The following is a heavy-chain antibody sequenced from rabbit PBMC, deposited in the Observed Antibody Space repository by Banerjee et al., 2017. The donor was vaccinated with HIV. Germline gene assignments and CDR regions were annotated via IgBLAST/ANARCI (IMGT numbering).Heavy chain of an antibody. D-gene: IGHD3-1*01. V-gene: IGHV1S45*01. CDR2: INTSSGNI. J-gene: IGHJ4*01. CDR1: GFSFSNKYV. Sequence: QEQLEESGGDLVKPEGSLTLTCTASGFSFSNKYVMCWVRQAPGKGLEWIACINTSSGNIVYANWATGRFTVSKTSSTTVTLRMPSRTAPVPATSFCPSDINLAIARESGLWGPGTLVTVS. CDR3: PSDINLAIARESGL.